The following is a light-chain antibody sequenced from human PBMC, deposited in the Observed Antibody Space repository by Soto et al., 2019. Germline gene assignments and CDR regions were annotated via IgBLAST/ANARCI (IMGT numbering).Light chain of an antibody. CDR2: GAS. Sequence: EIVLTQSPGTLSLPPGERATLSCRASKSVSSTYLAWYQQKTGQAPRLLIYGASSMATGIPDRFSGSGSGAYFTLTISRLDHEYFAVYYCQQYSTSPRTFGQGTKVEIK. CDR1: KSVSSTY. V-gene: IGKV3-20*01. J-gene: IGKJ1*01. CDR3: QQYSTSPRT.